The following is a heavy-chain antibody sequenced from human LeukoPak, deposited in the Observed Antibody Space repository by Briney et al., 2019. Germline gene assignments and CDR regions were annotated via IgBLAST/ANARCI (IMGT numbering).Heavy chain of an antibody. Sequence: ASVKVSCKASGYTFANYGMSWVRQAPGQGLEWMGWISAYNSYDKGNTNYAQKFQDRVTMTADTATSTAFMELRSLRSDDTAVYYCTRDRSSNDYWGQGTLVTVSS. CDR1: GYTFANYG. V-gene: IGHV1-18*01. D-gene: IGHD6-6*01. J-gene: IGHJ4*02. CDR3: TRDRSSNDY. CDR2: ISAYNSYDKGNT.